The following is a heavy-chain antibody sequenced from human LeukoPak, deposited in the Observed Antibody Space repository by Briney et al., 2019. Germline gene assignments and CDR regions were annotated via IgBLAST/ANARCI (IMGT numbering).Heavy chain of an antibody. CDR2: ISSDGSNK. CDR3: AGGYTSGWYVAFDI. J-gene: IGHJ3*02. Sequence: GGSLRLSCAVSGFTLSSNGMHWVRQAPGKGLEWVSVISSDGSNKYYADSVKGRFTISRDNSKHTLYLQMNSLRAEDTAVYYCAGGYTSGWYVAFDIWGQGTMVTVSS. CDR1: GFTLSSNG. V-gene: IGHV3-30*03. D-gene: IGHD6-19*01.